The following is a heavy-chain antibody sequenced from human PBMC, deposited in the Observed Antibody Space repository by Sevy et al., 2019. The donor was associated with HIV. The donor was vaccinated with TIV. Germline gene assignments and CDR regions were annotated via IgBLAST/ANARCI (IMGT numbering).Heavy chain of an antibody. CDR2: ISWNSGSI. D-gene: IGHD6-13*01. Sequence: GGSLRLSCAASGFTFDDYAMHWVRQAPGKGLEWVSGISWNSGSIGYADSVKGRFTISRDNAKNSLYLQMNSLRAEDTALYYGEKDRGGEYSSSWWGYYFDYWGQGTLVTVSS. CDR1: GFTFDDYA. CDR3: EKDRGGEYSSSWWGYYFDY. J-gene: IGHJ4*02. V-gene: IGHV3-9*01.